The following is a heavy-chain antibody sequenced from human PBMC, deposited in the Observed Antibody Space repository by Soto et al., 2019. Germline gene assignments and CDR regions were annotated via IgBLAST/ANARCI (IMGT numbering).Heavy chain of an antibody. V-gene: IGHV4-39*01. CDR1: GDSLSAGPYH. J-gene: IGHJ4*02. D-gene: IGHD3-16*02. CDR3: ARHPPYRSFDV. CDR2: VYNSGST. Sequence: QLQLQESGPGLVKPSETLSLTCSVSGDSLSAGPYHWGWIRQPPGKGLEWIGNVYNSGSTSYSPSHKSRVTLSVDTSKDHFSLGLTSVTAADTAVLFFARHPPYRSFDVWGQGTLVTVAS.